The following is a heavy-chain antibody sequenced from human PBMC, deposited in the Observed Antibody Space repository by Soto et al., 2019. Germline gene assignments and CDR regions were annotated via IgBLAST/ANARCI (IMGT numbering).Heavy chain of an antibody. D-gene: IGHD6-13*01. CDR1: GFTFSSYD. J-gene: IGHJ6*02. V-gene: IGHV3-13*01. Sequence: PGGSLRLSCAASGFTFSSYDMHWVRQATGKGLEWVSAIGTAGDTYYPGSVKGRFTISRENAKNSLYLQMSSLRAGDTAVYYCARGGYSSSWYTTNYYYYRMDVWGQGTTVTVSS. CDR3: ARGGYSSSWYTTNYYYYRMDV. CDR2: IGTAGDT.